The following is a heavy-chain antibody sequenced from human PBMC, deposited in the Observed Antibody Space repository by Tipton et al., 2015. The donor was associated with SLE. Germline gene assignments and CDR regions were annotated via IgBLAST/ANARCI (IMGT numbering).Heavy chain of an antibody. Sequence: TLSLTCTVSGGSISSGSYFWSWFRQPAGKGLEWIGHIYTSGSTNYNPSLKSRVTISVDTSKNQFSLKLSSVTAADTAVYYCASHLAAAGTGWFDPWGQGTLVTVSS. J-gene: IGHJ5*02. CDR1: GGSISSGSYF. CDR2: IYTSGST. D-gene: IGHD6-13*01. CDR3: ASHLAAAGTGWFDP. V-gene: IGHV4-61*09.